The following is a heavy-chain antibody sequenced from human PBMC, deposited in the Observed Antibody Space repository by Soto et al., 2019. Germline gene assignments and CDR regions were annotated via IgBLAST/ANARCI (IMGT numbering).Heavy chain of an antibody. CDR3: ARGRYSSSWFPFDY. Sequence: PSETLSLTCAVYGGSFSGYYWSWIRQPPGKGLEWIGEINHSGSTNYNPFLKSRVTISVDTSKNQFSLKLSSVTAADTAVYYCARGRYSSSWFPFDYWGQGTLVTVSS. D-gene: IGHD6-13*01. CDR1: GGSFSGYY. CDR2: INHSGST. V-gene: IGHV4-34*01. J-gene: IGHJ4*02.